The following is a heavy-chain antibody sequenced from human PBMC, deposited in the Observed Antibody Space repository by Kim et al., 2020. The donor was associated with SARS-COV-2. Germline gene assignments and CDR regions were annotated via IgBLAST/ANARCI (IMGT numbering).Heavy chain of an antibody. Sequence: TNYSPSLKSRVTISVDKSKNQFSLKLSSVTAADTAVYYCAREVGTGTIDYWGQGTLGTVSS. J-gene: IGHJ4*02. CDR2: T. CDR3: AREVGTGTIDY. D-gene: IGHD1-1*01. V-gene: IGHV4-4*02.